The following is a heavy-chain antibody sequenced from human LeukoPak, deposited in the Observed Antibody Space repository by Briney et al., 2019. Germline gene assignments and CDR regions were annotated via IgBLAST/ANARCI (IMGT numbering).Heavy chain of an antibody. CDR1: GYSFTSYW. V-gene: IGHV5-51*01. Sequence: GESLKISCKGSGYSFTSYWIGWVRQMPGKGLEWMGIIYPGDPDTRYSPSFQGQVTISADKSISTAYLQWSSLKASDTAMYYCARHGASSSWSYYYMDVWGKGTTVTVSS. D-gene: IGHD6-13*01. CDR3: ARHGASSSWSYYYMDV. CDR2: IYPGDPDT. J-gene: IGHJ6*03.